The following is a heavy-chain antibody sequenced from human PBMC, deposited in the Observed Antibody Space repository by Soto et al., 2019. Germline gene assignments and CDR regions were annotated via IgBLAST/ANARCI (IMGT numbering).Heavy chain of an antibody. V-gene: IGHV4-59*01. Sequence: SENRSHTYTVSVGSISSNYCSWIRQPPGKGLEWIGYIYYSGSTNYNPSLKSRVTISVDTSKNQFSLKLSSVTAADTTVYYCARDNGYSYGYTLDHWGQGTLVTVS. CDR2: IYYSGST. D-gene: IGHD5-18*01. CDR1: VGSISSNY. J-gene: IGHJ4*02. CDR3: ARDNGYSYGYTLDH.